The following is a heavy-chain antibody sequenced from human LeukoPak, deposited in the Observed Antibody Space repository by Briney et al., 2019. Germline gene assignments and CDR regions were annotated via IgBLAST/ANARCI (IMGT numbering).Heavy chain of an antibody. CDR2: TGNDGSI. Sequence: PGGSLRLSCAASGLTFYDQAMHSVRQGPGTGLEWVALTGNDGSIYYADSVRGRFTISRDSKNSLYLEMDSLRTEDTALYYCASQTKYYSASAGRYWGAFDLWGQGTMVTVFS. CDR3: ASQTKYYSASAGRYWGAFDL. D-gene: IGHD3-10*01. V-gene: IGHV3-43*02. J-gene: IGHJ3*01. CDR1: GLTFYDQA.